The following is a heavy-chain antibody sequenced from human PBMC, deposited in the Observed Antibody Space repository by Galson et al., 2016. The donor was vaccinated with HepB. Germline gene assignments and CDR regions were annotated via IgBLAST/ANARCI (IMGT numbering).Heavy chain of an antibody. V-gene: IGHV3-21*01. J-gene: IGHJ4*02. CDR2: ISSSSSYI. CDR1: GFTFSSYS. Sequence: SLRLSCAASGFTFSSYSMNWVRQAPGKGLEWVSSISSSSSYIYYADSVKGRFTISRDNAKNSRYLKMNSLRAEDTAVYYCARGYSYRYFYFWGQGTLVTVSS. CDR3: ARGYSYRYFYF. D-gene: IGHD5-18*01.